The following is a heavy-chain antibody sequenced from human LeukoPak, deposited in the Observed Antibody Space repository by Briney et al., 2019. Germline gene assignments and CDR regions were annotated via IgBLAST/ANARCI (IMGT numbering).Heavy chain of an antibody. CDR1: GFTFSGYW. CDR3: AMPYYYDNSGRPGS. CDR2: INSDGSST. D-gene: IGHD3-22*01. J-gene: IGHJ5*02. V-gene: IGHV3-74*01. Sequence: PGGSLRLSCAASGFTFSGYWMHWVRQAPGKGLVWVARINSDGSSTSYADSVKGRFTISRDNAKSTLFLQMSSLRAEDTAVYYCAMPYYYDNSGRPGSWGQGTLVTVSS.